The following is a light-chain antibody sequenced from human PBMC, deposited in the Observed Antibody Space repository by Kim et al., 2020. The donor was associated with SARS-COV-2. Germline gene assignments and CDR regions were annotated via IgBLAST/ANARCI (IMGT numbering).Light chain of an antibody. V-gene: IGKV3-20*01. CDR2: DAF. CDR1: QSVASNY. Sequence: EIVLTQSPGTLSLSPGERATLSCRASQSVASNYLAWYQQKPGQAPRLLIYDAFTRATGISDRFSGSGSGTDFTLTISRLEPEEFAVYYCQQYGSSPCTFGQGTKLEI. CDR3: QQYGSSPCT. J-gene: IGKJ2*02.